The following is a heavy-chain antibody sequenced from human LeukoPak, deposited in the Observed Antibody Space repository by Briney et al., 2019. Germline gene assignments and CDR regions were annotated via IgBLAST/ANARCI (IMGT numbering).Heavy chain of an antibody. CDR1: GFTFSSYA. Sequence: GGSLRLSCAASGFTFSSYAMRWVRHAPAKGLEWVSGVSEGGTGTYYADSVKGRFTVSRDNSKNTLSLQMNSLRAEDTAIYYWAKGRPLGDWGLWVFDCWGQGTLVTVSS. J-gene: IGHJ4*02. CDR3: AKGRPLGDWGLWVFDC. CDR2: VSEGGTGT. D-gene: IGHD2-21*02. V-gene: IGHV3-23*01.